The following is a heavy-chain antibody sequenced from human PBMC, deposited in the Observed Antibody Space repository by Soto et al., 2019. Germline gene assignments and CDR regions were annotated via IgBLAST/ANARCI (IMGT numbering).Heavy chain of an antibody. Sequence: QMQLVQSGPEVKKPGTSVKVSCKASGFTFTSSAMQWVRQGPGQRLEWIGWIVVGSGNTNYSQKFQERVTITRDMSTSTADMELSSGRSEDTAVYYCAAEVWEGMDVWGQGTTVTVSS. V-gene: IGHV1-58*02. CDR2: IVVGSGNT. D-gene: IGHD1-26*01. CDR3: AAEVWEGMDV. CDR1: GFTFTSSA. J-gene: IGHJ6*02.